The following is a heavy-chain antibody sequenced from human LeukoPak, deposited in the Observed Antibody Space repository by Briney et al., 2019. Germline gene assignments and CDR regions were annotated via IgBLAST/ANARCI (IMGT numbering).Heavy chain of an antibody. D-gene: IGHD3-3*01. CDR3: ARGPHGGFVIIPTEF. J-gene: IGHJ4*02. Sequence: TGGSLRLSCAASGFTFSSYGMHWVRQAPGKGLEWVAVIWYDGSNKYYADSVKGRFTISRANAKNSLFLQMNSLRAEDTAVYYCARGPHGGFVIIPTEFWGQGTLVTVSS. V-gene: IGHV3-33*01. CDR1: GFTFSSYG. CDR2: IWYDGSNK.